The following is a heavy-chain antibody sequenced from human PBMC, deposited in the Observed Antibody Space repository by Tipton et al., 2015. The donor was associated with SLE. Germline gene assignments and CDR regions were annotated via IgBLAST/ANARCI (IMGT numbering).Heavy chain of an antibody. J-gene: IGHJ3*01. Sequence: SLRLSCTTSGFNFGDYAMAWVRQGPGKVLEWFSFISINSYGGSKEYAESVRGRFTVSRDDSKGIAYLQMTSLKSDDTALYYCARADTSRGAFDVWGQGTMVTVSS. V-gene: IGHV3-49*04. CDR2: ISINSYGGSK. CDR3: ARADTSRGAFDV. CDR1: GFNFGDYA.